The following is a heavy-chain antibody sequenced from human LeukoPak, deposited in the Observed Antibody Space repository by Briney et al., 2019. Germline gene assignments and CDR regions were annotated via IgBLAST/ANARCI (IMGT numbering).Heavy chain of an antibody. Sequence: ASVKVSCKASGYTFTGYYMHWVRQAPGQGLECMGWINPNSGGTNYAQKFQGRVTMTRDTSISTAYMELSRLRSDDTAVYYCARPYCSGGSCYSDVGYWGQGTLVTVSS. CDR2: INPNSGGT. D-gene: IGHD2-15*01. J-gene: IGHJ4*02. CDR1: GYTFTGYY. CDR3: ARPYCSGGSCYSDVGY. V-gene: IGHV1-2*02.